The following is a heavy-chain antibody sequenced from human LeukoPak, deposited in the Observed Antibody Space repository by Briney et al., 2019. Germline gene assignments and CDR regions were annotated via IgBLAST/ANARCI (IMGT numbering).Heavy chain of an antibody. D-gene: IGHD3-22*01. Sequence: PSETLSLTCTVSGGSISSYYWSWIRQPPGKGLEWIGYIYYSGSTNYNPSLKSRVTISVDTSKNQFSLKLSSVTAADTAVYYCARAQTYYDSSGYYLIDYWGQGTLVTVSS. J-gene: IGHJ4*02. CDR3: ARAQTYYDSSGYYLIDY. CDR2: IYYSGST. V-gene: IGHV4-59*01. CDR1: GGSISSYY.